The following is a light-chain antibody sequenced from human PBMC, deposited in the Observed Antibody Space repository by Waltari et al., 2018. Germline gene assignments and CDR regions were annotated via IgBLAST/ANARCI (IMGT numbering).Light chain of an antibody. Sequence: DIQMTQSPSSLSASVGDRVTITCRAGQSISMFLNWYQQKPGKAPKLLIFAASRVQSGVSSRFSGSGYGTDFPLTINSLHPEDFATYWCQQTYSAPWTFGLGTKVDFK. CDR1: QSISMF. CDR3: QQTYSAPWT. V-gene: IGKV1-39*01. CDR2: AAS. J-gene: IGKJ1*01.